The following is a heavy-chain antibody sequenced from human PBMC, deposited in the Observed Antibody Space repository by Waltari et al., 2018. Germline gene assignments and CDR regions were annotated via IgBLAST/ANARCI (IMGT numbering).Heavy chain of an antibody. Sequence: EVQLLESGGGLVQPGGSLRLSCAASGFTFSSYAMSWVRQAPGKGLEWVSVIYSGVRTYYADSVKGRFTISRDNSKNTLYLQMNSLRAEDTAVYYCAKDNDSSGYYYVYYYYMDVWGKGTTVTVSS. D-gene: IGHD3-22*01. CDR2: IYSGVRT. CDR3: AKDNDSSGYYYVYYYYMDV. V-gene: IGHV3-23*03. J-gene: IGHJ6*03. CDR1: GFTFSSYA.